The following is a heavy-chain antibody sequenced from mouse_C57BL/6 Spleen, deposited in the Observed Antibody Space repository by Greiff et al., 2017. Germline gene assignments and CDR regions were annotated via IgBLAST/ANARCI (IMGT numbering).Heavy chain of an antibody. Sequence: EVKLVESGPGLVKPSQSLSLTCSVTGYSITSGYYWNWIRQFPGNKLEWMGYISYDGSNNYNPSLKNRISITRDTSKNQFFLKLNSVTTEDTATYYCAREGGFRYAMDYWGQGTSVTVSS. CDR1: GYSITSGYY. V-gene: IGHV3-6*01. CDR3: AREGGFRYAMDY. CDR2: ISYDGSN. J-gene: IGHJ4*01.